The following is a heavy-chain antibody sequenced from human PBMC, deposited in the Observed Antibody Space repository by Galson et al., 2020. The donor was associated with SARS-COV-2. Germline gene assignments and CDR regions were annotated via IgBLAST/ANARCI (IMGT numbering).Heavy chain of an antibody. Sequence: SVKVSCKASGGTFSSYAISWVRQAPGQGLEWMGGIIPIFGTANYAQKFQGRVTITADESTSTAYMELSSLRSEDTAVYYCARDKGGYDWDAFDIWGQGTMVTVSS. D-gene: IGHD5-12*01. CDR2: IIPIFGTA. CDR1: GGTFSSYA. V-gene: IGHV1-69*13. CDR3: ARDKGGYDWDAFDI. J-gene: IGHJ3*02.